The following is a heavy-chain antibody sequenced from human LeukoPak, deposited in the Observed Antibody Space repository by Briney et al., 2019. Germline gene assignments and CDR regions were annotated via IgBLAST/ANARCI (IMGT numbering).Heavy chain of an antibody. Sequence: KTSETLSLTCTVSGGSISSYYWSWIRQPPGKGLEWIGYIYYSGSTNYNPSLKSRVTISVDTSKNQFSLKLSSVTAADTAVFYCARVLVATIKGYYYGMDVWGQGTTVTVSS. V-gene: IGHV4-59*01. D-gene: IGHD5-12*01. CDR3: ARVLVATIKGYYYGMDV. CDR1: GGSISSYY. J-gene: IGHJ6*02. CDR2: IYYSGST.